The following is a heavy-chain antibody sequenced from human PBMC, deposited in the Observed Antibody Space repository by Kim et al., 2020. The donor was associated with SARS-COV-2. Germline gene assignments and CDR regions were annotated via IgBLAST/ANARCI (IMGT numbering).Heavy chain of an antibody. V-gene: IGHV1-18*01. CDR1: GYTFTSYG. CDR3: ARDPIAAAGPRKYYYYYGMDV. D-gene: IGHD6-13*01. J-gene: IGHJ6*02. CDR2: ISAYNGNT. Sequence: ASVKVSCKASGYTFTSYGISWVRQAPGQGLEWMGWISAYNGNTNYAQKLQGRVTMTTDTSTSTAYMELRSLRSDDTAVYYCARDPIAAAGPRKYYYYYGMDVWGQGTTVTVSS.